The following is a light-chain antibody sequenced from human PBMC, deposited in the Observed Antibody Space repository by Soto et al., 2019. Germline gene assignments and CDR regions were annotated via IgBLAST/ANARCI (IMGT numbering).Light chain of an antibody. CDR3: QQYGSSPT. Sequence: EIVLTQSPGTLSLSPGERATLSCRASQSVSSSYLDWYQQKPGQAPRLLIYGASSRATGIPDRFSGSGSGTDFTLNISRLEPEDFAVYYCQQYGSSPTFGGGTKVEIK. V-gene: IGKV3-20*01. J-gene: IGKJ4*01. CDR1: QSVSSSY. CDR2: GAS.